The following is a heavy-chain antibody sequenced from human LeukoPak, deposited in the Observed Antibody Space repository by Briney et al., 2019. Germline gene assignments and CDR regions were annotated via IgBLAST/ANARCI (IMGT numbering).Heavy chain of an antibody. D-gene: IGHD3-10*02. CDR2: IYYSGST. Sequence: SGTLSLTCTVSGGSISSYYWSWIRQPPGKGLEWIGHIYYSGSTNHNPSLKSRVTISVDTSKKQFSLKLSSVTAADTAVYYCARSPMVGYYYGMDVWGKGTTVTVSS. CDR3: ARSPMVGYYYGMDV. CDR1: GGSISSYY. V-gene: IGHV4-59*01. J-gene: IGHJ6*04.